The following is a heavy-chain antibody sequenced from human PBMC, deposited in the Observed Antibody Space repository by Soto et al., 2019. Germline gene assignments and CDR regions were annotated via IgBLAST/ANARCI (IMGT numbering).Heavy chain of an antibody. CDR1: GFTFISYG. CDR3: ASQQDYDFWSGYSTPYYYYMDV. Sequence: GSLRLSCAASGFTFISYGMHWVLQAPCKGLEWVAVIWYDGSNKYYADSVKGRFTISRDNSKNTLYLQMNSLRAEDTAVYYCASQQDYDFWSGYSTPYYYYMDVWGKGTTVTVSS. V-gene: IGHV3-33*01. CDR2: IWYDGSNK. J-gene: IGHJ6*03. D-gene: IGHD3-3*01.